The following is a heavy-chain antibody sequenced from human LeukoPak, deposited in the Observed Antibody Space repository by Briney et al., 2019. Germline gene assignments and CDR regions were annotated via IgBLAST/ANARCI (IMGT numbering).Heavy chain of an antibody. Sequence: GGSLRLSCVASGFTFSNYAMSWVRQAPGKGLEWVTAISDDGGSTYYADSVKGRFTISRDNSKNTLYLQMNSLRAEDTAVYYCARLVDYWGQGTLVTVSS. CDR2: ISDDGGST. J-gene: IGHJ4*02. CDR3: ARLVDY. D-gene: IGHD6-6*01. V-gene: IGHV3-23*01. CDR1: GFTFSNYA.